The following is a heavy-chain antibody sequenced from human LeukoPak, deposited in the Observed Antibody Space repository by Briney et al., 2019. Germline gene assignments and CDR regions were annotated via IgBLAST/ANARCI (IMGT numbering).Heavy chain of an antibody. CDR1: GFTFSNFA. J-gene: IGHJ4*02. V-gene: IGHV3-23*01. Sequence: PGGSLRLSCVASGFTFSNFAMTWVRQVPGKGLEWVSAISGSGDRIYYADSVKGRFTISRDNSKSTLYLQMNSLRAEDTAVYYSARDHPPGDYWGQGTLVTVSS. CDR3: ARDHPPGDY. CDR2: ISGSGDRI.